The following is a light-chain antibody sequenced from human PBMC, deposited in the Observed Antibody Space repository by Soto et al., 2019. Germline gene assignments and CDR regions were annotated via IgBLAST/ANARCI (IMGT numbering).Light chain of an antibody. Sequence: QSVLTQPPSVSEAPRQRVTISCSGSRSNVGNNAVNWYQQLPGKAPKLLIYYDDLLPSGVSDRFSGSKSGTSASLAISGLHSEDEADYYCAVWDDSLTGVVFGGGTKLTVL. V-gene: IGLV1-36*01. CDR3: AVWDDSLTGVV. CDR2: YDD. J-gene: IGLJ3*02. CDR1: RSNVGNNA.